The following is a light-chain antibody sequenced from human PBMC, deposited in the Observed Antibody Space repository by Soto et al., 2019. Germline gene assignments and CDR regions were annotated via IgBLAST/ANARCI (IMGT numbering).Light chain of an antibody. CDR3: CSYAGSSFFGV. V-gene: IGLV2-23*02. CDR2: EVS. CDR1: SSDVGSYNL. J-gene: IGLJ3*02. Sequence: QSALTQPASVSGSPGQSITISCTGTSSDVGSYNLVSWYQQHPGKAPKLMIYEVSKWPSGVSNRFSGSKSGNTASLTISGLQAEDEADYYCCSYAGSSFFGVFGGGTKLTVL.